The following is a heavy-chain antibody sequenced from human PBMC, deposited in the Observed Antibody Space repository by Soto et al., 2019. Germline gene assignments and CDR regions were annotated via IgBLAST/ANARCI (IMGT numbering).Heavy chain of an antibody. Sequence: SEILSLTCTVSGGSIRSGDYYWSWIRQTPGKGLEWSGYIYYSGSTYYNPSLKRRVTISVDTSKNQFSLKLSSVTAADTAVYYCARALETDYYDSSGYYSPTIDYWGQGTLVTVSS. V-gene: IGHV4-30-4*01. D-gene: IGHD3-22*01. J-gene: IGHJ4*02. CDR3: ARALETDYYDSSGYYSPTIDY. CDR1: GGSIRSGDYY. CDR2: IYYSGST.